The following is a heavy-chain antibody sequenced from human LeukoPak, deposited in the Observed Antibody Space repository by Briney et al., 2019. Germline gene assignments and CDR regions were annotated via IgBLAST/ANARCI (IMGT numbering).Heavy chain of an antibody. J-gene: IGHJ4*02. Sequence: PGGSLRLSCAASGFTFSSYWMHWVRQAPGKGLVWVSRINSDGSSTSYADSVRGRFTISRDNAKNTLYPQMNSLRAEDTAVYYCARDHYYDSSGYYDYWGQGTLVTVSS. CDR1: GFTFSSYW. CDR2: INSDGSST. V-gene: IGHV3-74*01. D-gene: IGHD3-22*01. CDR3: ARDHYYDSSGYYDY.